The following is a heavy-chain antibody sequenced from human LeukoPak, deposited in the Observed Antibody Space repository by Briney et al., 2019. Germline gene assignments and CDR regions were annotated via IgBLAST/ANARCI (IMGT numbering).Heavy chain of an antibody. CDR3: ARGYSYGRYYFDY. CDR1: GGSISSYY. V-gene: IGHV4-59*01. D-gene: IGHD5-18*01. J-gene: IGHJ4*02. CDR2: IYYSGST. Sequence: SETLSLTCTVSGGSISSYYWNWIRQPPGKGREWIGYIYYSGSTNYNPSPKSRVTISVDTSKNQFSLKLSSVTSADTAVYYCARGYSYGRYYFDYWGQGTLVTVSS.